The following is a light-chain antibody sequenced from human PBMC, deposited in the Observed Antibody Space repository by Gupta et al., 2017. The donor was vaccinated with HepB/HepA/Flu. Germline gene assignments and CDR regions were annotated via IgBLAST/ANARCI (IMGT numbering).Light chain of an antibody. Sequence: XXIPCSGDKLGDKYACWYQQKPGQSPVLVIYQDSKRPSGIPERFSGSNSGNTATLTISGTQAMDEADYYCQAWDSSTVVFGGGTKLTVL. V-gene: IGLV3-1*01. CDR2: QDS. CDR1: KLGDKY. CDR3: QAWDSSTVV. J-gene: IGLJ2*01.